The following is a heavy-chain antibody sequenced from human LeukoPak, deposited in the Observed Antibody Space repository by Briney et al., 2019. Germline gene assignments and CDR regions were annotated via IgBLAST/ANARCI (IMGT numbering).Heavy chain of an antibody. CDR3: ARERDYGDPPPVY. J-gene: IGHJ4*02. CDR2: IWYDGSNK. V-gene: IGHV3-33*01. Sequence: GRSLRLSCAASGFTFSSYGMHWVRQAPGKGLEWVAVIWYDGSNKYYADSVKGRFTISRVNSKNTLYLQMNSLRAEDTAVYYCARERDYGDPPPVYWGQGTLVTVSS. D-gene: IGHD4-17*01. CDR1: GFTFSSYG.